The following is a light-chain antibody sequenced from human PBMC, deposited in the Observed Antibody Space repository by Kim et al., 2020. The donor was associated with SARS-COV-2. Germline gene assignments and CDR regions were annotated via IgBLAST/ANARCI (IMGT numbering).Light chain of an antibody. CDR1: SLRIYY. V-gene: IGLV3-19*01. Sequence: SYELTQDPAVSVALGQTVRITCQGDSLRIYYATWYQQKPGQAPFLVIYGENKRPSGVPDRFSGSRSGNTASLTITGAQVEDEADYYCNSRDSSDKHWVFGGGTKLTVL. CDR3: NSRDSSDKHWV. J-gene: IGLJ3*02. CDR2: GEN.